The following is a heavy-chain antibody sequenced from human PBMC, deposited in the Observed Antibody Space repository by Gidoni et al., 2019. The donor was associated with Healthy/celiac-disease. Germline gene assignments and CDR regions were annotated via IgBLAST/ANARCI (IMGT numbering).Heavy chain of an antibody. J-gene: IGHJ2*01. D-gene: IGHD1-1*01. Sequence: QVQLPQSGAGLLKPSETLSLTCAVYGRSFSGYYWSWIRQPPGKGLEWIGEINHSGSTNYNPSLKSRVTISVDTSKNQFSLKLSSVTAADTAVYYCARHTGWNYRYFDLWGRGTLVTVSS. CDR1: GRSFSGYY. CDR3: ARHTGWNYRYFDL. V-gene: IGHV4-34*01. CDR2: INHSGST.